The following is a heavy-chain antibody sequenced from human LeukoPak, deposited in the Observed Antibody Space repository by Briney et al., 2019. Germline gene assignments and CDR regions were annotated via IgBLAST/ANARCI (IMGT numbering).Heavy chain of an antibody. D-gene: IGHD3-22*01. CDR1: GGTFSSNG. CDR2: FDPEDGET. J-gene: IGHJ4*02. Sequence: ASVKVSCKASGGTFSSNGISWVRQAPGKGLEWMGGFDPEDGETIYAQRFQGRVTMTEDTSTDTAYMELSSLRSEDTAVYYCATRPNYYDSSGYYLYYWGQGTLVTVSS. CDR3: ATRPNYYDSSGYYLYY. V-gene: IGHV1-24*01.